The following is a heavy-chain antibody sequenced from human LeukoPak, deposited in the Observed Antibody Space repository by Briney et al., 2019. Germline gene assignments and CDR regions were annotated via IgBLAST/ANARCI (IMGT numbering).Heavy chain of an antibody. J-gene: IGHJ4*02. Sequence: PGGSLRLSCAASGLTFGSHWMHWVRQAPGKGLEWVSAISNNGGYTYYADSVQGRFTISRDNSKSTLCLQMNSLRAEDTAVYYCAKQLGYCSDGSCYFPYWGQGTLVTVSS. CDR1: GLTFGSHW. V-gene: IGHV3-23*01. D-gene: IGHD2-15*01. CDR3: AKQLGYCSDGSCYFPY. CDR2: ISNNGGYT.